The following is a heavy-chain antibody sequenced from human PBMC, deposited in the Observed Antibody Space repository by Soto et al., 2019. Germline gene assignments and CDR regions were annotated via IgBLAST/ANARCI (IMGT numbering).Heavy chain of an antibody. CDR3: ARIYYYYDSSGYCDP. CDR2: IYYSGTT. CDR1: GGSISSGGYY. D-gene: IGHD3-22*01. Sequence: SETLSLICTVSGGSISSGGYYWSWIRQHPGKGLEWIGYIYYSGTTYHNPSLESRVTMSVDTSKNQFSLKLSSVTAADTAIYYCARIYYYYDSSGYCDPWGQGTPVTVSS. J-gene: IGHJ5*02. V-gene: IGHV4-31*03.